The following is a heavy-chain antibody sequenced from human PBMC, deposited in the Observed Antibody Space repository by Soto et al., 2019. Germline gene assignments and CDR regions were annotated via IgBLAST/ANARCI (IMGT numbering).Heavy chain of an antibody. V-gene: IGHV1-69*01. CDR2: IIPIFGTA. Sequence: QVQLVQSGAEVKKPGSSVKVSCKASGGTFSSYAISWVRQAPGQGLEWMGGIIPIFGTANYAQRFQGRVTITADESTSRAYMELSSLRSEDTAVYYCAREGITIFGVVPPYCFDYWGQGTLVTVSS. D-gene: IGHD3-3*01. CDR3: AREGITIFGVVPPYCFDY. CDR1: GGTFSSYA. J-gene: IGHJ4*02.